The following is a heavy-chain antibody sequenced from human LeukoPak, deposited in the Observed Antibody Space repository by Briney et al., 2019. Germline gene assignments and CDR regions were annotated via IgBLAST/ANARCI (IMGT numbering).Heavy chain of an antibody. CDR1: GGSISSSSYY. Sequence: SETLSLTCTVSGGSISSSSYYWGWIRQPPGKGLEWIASIYYSGTTYYNPSLKSRVSISADTSKNRFSLKVSSVTAADTAVYYCTSRGWIVGLVDYWGQGTLVTVSS. CDR2: IYYSGTT. J-gene: IGHJ4*02. V-gene: IGHV4-39*01. D-gene: IGHD3-22*01. CDR3: TSRGWIVGLVDY.